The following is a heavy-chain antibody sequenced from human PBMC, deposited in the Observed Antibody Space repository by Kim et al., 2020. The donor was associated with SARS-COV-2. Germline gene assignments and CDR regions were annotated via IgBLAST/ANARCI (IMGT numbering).Heavy chain of an antibody. D-gene: IGHD2-15*01. Sequence: GGSLRLSCAASGFTVSSNYMSWVRQAPGKGLEWVSVIYSGGSTYYADSVKGRFTISRDNSKNTLYLQMNSLRAEDTAVYYCARAGPYTATPTPIYYYYGMDVWGQGTTVTVSS. V-gene: IGHV3-53*01. CDR2: IYSGGST. CDR1: GFTVSSNY. J-gene: IGHJ6*02. CDR3: ARAGPYTATPTPIYYYYGMDV.